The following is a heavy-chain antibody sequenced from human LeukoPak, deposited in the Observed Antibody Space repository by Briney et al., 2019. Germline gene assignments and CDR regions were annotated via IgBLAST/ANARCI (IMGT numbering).Heavy chain of an antibody. D-gene: IGHD2-15*01. J-gene: IGHJ4*02. CDR2: IYYSGST. V-gene: IGHV4-59*01. CDR3: ARAYCSGGSCWDY. Sequence: SETLSLTCTVSGGSISSYYWSWIRQPPGKGLEWIGYIYYSGSTSYNPSLKSRVTISVDTSKNQFSLKLSSVTAADTAVYYCARAYCSGGSCWDYWGQGTLVTVSS. CDR1: GGSISSYY.